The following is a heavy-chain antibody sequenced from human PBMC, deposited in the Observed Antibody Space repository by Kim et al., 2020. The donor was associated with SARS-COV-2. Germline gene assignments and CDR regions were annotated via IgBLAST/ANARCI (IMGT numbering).Heavy chain of an antibody. CDR2: ST. D-gene: IGHD3-16*01. Sequence: STYYADSVKGRFSISRDKSKNTVYLQMNSLRAEDTALYYCARDVFYDWGDWGQGTLVTVSS. J-gene: IGHJ4*02. CDR3: ARDVFYDWGD. V-gene: IGHV3-66*01.